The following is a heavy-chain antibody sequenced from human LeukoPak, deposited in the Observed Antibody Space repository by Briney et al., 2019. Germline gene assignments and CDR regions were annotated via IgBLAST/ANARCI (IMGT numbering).Heavy chain of an antibody. V-gene: IGHV3-23*01. CDR3: AKTLNDLWSGYNYFDY. CDR2: ISGSGGST. CDR1: GFTFSSYA. D-gene: IGHD3-3*01. Sequence: GGSLRLSCAASGFTFSSYAMSWVRQAPGKGLEWVSAISGSGGSTYYADSVKGRFTISRDNSKNTLYLQMNSLRAEDTAVYYCAKTLNDLWSGYNYFDYWGQGTLVTVSS. J-gene: IGHJ4*02.